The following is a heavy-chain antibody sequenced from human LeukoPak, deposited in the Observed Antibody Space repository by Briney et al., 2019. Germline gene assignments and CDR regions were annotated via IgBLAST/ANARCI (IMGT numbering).Heavy chain of an antibody. CDR2: INHSGST. V-gene: IGHV4-34*01. Sequence: SETLSLTCAVYGGSFSGYYWSWIRQPPGKGLEWIGEINHSGSTNYNPSLKSRVTISVDTSKNQFSLKLSSVTAADTAAYYCARGNCSSTSCYRYFDYWGQGTLVTVSS. D-gene: IGHD2-2*01. CDR1: GGSFSGYY. CDR3: ARGNCSSTSCYRYFDY. J-gene: IGHJ4*02.